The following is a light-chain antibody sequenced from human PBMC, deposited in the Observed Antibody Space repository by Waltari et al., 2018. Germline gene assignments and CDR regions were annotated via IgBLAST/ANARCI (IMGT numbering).Light chain of an antibody. CDR3: LSADSSGTSKV. V-gene: IGLV3-25*03. J-gene: IGLJ3*02. CDR1: ALPKQY. Sequence: SYELTQPPSVSVSPGQTARITCSGDALPKQYAFWYQQKPGQAPVLIIDKDTQRPSGIAERFSGSSSGTTVTMTISGVQAEDEADYYCLSADSSGTSKVFGGGTKLTVL. CDR2: KDT.